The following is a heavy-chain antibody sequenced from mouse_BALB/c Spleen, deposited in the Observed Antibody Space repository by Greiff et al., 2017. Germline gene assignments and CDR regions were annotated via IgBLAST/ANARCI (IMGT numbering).Heavy chain of an antibody. V-gene: IGHV1S41*01. Sequence: DLVKPGASVKLSCKASGYTFTSYWINWIKQRPGQGLEWIGRIAPGSGSTYYNEMFKGKATLTVDTSSSTAYIQLSSLSSEDSAVYFCARNYDYYCDYWGQGTTLTVSS. CDR2: IAPGSGST. CDR1: GYTFTSYW. D-gene: IGHD2-4*01. CDR3: ARNYDYYCDY. J-gene: IGHJ2*01.